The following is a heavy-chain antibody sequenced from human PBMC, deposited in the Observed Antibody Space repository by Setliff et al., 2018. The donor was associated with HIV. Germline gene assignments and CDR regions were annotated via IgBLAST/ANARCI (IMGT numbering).Heavy chain of an antibody. CDR3: ARDVSGSPFDY. Sequence: SQTLSLTCGVSGGSLSGSYWSWIRQSPEKGLEWIGEVNHSGSTNYHPSHKSRVTISVDTSKNQFFLKLSSVAATDTAVYYCARDVSGSPFDYWGQGTLVTVSS. V-gene: IGHV4-34*01. J-gene: IGHJ4*02. D-gene: IGHD1-26*01. CDR2: VNHSGST. CDR1: GGSLSGSY.